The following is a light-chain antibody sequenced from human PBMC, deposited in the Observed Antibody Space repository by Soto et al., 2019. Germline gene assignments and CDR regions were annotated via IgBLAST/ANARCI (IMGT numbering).Light chain of an antibody. V-gene: IGKV1-39*01. CDR2: AAS. Sequence: DIQMTQSPSSLSASVGDRVTITCRASQSISSYLNWYQQKPGKAPKLLIYAASSLQSGVPSRFSGSGSGTEFTLTISSLQSEDFAVYYCQQYNNWPPSTFGQGTKVDI. CDR3: QQYNNWPPST. J-gene: IGKJ1*01. CDR1: QSISSY.